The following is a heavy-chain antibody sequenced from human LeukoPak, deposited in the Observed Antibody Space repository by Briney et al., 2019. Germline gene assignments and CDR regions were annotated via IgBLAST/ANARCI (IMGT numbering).Heavy chain of an antibody. Sequence: SETLSLTCAVYGGSFSGYYWSWIRQPPGKGLEWIGEINHSGSTNYNPSLKSRVTISVGTSKNQFSLKLSSVTAADTAVYYCARGEQLWLPNFNYWGQGTLVTVSS. CDR1: GGSFSGYY. CDR3: ARGEQLWLPNFNY. J-gene: IGHJ4*02. CDR2: INHSGST. D-gene: IGHD5-18*01. V-gene: IGHV4-34*01.